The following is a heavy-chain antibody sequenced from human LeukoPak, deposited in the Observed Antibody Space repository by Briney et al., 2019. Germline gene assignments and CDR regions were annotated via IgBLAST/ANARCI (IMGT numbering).Heavy chain of an antibody. CDR2: ISGDGGST. V-gene: IGHV3-43*02. J-gene: IGHJ4*02. D-gene: IGHD2-2*01. CDR1: GFTFDDYA. Sequence: PGGPLRLSCAASGFTFDDYAMHWVRQAPGKGLEWVSLISGDGGSTYYADSVKGRFTISRDNSKNSLYLQMNSLRTEDTALYYCAKELWDCSSTSCYGSYFDYWGQGTLVTVP. CDR3: AKELWDCSSTSCYGSYFDY.